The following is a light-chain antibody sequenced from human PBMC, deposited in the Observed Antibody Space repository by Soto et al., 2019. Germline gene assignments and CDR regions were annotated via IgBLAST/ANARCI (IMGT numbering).Light chain of an antibody. CDR2: AAS. CDR3: QQLNSYPLT. Sequence: IQLTQSPSSLSASVGDRVTITCRASQGITSSLVWYQQKPGKAPKLLIYAASTLQSGVPSRFSGSGSGTDFTLTISSLQPEDFATFYCQQLNSYPLTFGGGTKVEIK. V-gene: IGKV1-9*01. J-gene: IGKJ4*01. CDR1: QGITSS.